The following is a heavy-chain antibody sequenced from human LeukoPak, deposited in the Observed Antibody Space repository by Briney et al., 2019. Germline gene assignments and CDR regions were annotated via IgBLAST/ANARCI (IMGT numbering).Heavy chain of an antibody. D-gene: IGHD6-13*01. CDR3: AREKSSSWAWFMDV. CDR2: IYSGGST. CDR1: LFSLFVNK. J-gene: IGHJ6*03. V-gene: IGHV3-53*01. Sequence: GGSLRLSCADSLFSLFVNKMRSVSQAPGKGLEWVSVIYSGGSTYYADSVKGRFTISRDNSKNTLYLQMNRLRAEDTAVYYCAREKSSSWAWFMDVWGKGTTVTVSS.